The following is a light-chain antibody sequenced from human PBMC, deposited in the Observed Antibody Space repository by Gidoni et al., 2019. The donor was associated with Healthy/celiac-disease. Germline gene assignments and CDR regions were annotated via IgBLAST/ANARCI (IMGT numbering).Light chain of an antibody. V-gene: IGKV3-20*01. CDR3: QQYGSSRQFT. CDR2: GAS. J-gene: IGKJ3*01. Sequence: TLSCRASQSVSSSYLAWYQQKPGQAPRLLIYGASSRATGIPDRFSGSGAGTDFTLTISRLEPEDFAVYYCQQYGSSRQFTFGPGTNVDIK. CDR1: QSVSSSY.